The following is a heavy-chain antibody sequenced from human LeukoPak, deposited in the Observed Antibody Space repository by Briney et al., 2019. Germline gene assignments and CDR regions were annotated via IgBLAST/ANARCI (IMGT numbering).Heavy chain of an antibody. Sequence: SETLSLTCTVSGGSISNYYWGWIRQPPGKGLEWIGYIYYTGITNYNPSLKSRVTMSVDTSKNQFSLKLSSVTAADTAVYYCARLILTPRTYYFDFWGQGTLVTVSS. CDR1: GGSISNYY. J-gene: IGHJ4*02. CDR3: ARLILTPRTYYFDF. V-gene: IGHV4-59*08. D-gene: IGHD3-9*01. CDR2: IYYTGIT.